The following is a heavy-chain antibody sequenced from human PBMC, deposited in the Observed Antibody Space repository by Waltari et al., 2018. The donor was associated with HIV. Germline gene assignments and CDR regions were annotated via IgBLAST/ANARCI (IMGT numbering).Heavy chain of an antibody. V-gene: IGHV4-30-4*01. CDR2: IYYSGST. CDR1: GGSISSGDYY. CDR3: ARDCCDFWSGYSRHYYYGMDV. Sequence: QVQLQESGPGLVKPSQTLSLTCTVSGGSISSGDYYWSWIRHPPGKGLEWIGYIYYSGSTYYNPSLKSRVTISVDTSKNHVSLKLSSVTAADTAVYYCARDCCDFWSGYSRHYYYGMDVWGQGTTVTVSS. J-gene: IGHJ6*02. D-gene: IGHD3-3*01.